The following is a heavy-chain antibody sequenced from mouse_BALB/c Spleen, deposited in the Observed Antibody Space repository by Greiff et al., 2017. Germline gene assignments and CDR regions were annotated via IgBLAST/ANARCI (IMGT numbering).Heavy chain of an antibody. CDR1: GFSLTSYG. CDR2: IWAGGST. V-gene: IGHV2-9*02. CDR3: ARPHLDYGSSSFAY. D-gene: IGHD1-1*01. J-gene: IGHJ3*01. Sequence: VQLQQSGPGLVAPSQSLSITCTVSGFSLTSYGVHWVRQPPGKGLEWLGVIWAGGSTNYNSALMSRLSISKDNSKSQVFLKMNSLQTDDTAMYYCARPHLDYGSSSFAYWGQGTLVTVSA.